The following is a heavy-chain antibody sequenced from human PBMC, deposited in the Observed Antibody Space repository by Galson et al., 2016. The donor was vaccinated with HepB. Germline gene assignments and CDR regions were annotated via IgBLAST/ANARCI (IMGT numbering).Heavy chain of an antibody. V-gene: IGHV3-53*01. CDR2: LYPNGNT. Sequence: SLRLSCAASGVSVSDNFLTWVRQAPGKGLEWVSTLYPNGNTFYADPVRGRSTISRDNSKNTLFYQMDSLRREDTAVYYCTTLMGWGSRPYYYDNMDVWGQGTTVTVSS. CDR3: TTLMGWGSRPYYYDNMDV. CDR1: GVSVSDNF. D-gene: IGHD3-16*01. J-gene: IGHJ6*02.